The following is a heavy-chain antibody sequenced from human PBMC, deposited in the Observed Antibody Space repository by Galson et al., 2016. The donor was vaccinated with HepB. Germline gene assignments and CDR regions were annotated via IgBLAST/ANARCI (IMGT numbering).Heavy chain of an antibody. Sequence: QSGAEVKKRGDSLKISSKGSGNSFTNSRTGWVRQLLGKGPEWRGIIYHGASDTRYSPSFQGQVTISADKSNSTAYLQWRSLKGSDTAMYHCARDAQGAVYFDFWGQGTLVTVSS. CDR1: GNSFTNSR. D-gene: IGHD3-16*01. V-gene: IGHV5-51*01. CDR2: IYHGASDT. J-gene: IGHJ4*02. CDR3: ARDAQGAVYFDF.